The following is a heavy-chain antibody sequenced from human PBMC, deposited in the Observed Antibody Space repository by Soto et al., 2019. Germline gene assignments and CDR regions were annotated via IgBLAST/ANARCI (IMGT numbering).Heavy chain of an antibody. CDR1: GFTFSSYW. D-gene: IGHD3-22*01. J-gene: IGHJ3*02. CDR3: AREGYYYDSSGYTGAFDI. V-gene: IGHV3-7*01. CDR2: IKQDGSEK. Sequence: PGGSLRLSCAVSGFTFSSYWMSWVRQAPGKGLEWVANIKQDGSEKYYVDSVKGRFTISRDNAKNSLYLQMNSLRAEDTAVYYCAREGYYYDSSGYTGAFDIWGQGTMVTVSS.